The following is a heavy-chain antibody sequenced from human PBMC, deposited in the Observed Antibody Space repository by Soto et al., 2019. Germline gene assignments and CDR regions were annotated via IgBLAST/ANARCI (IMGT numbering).Heavy chain of an antibody. CDR3: ARSTNDYGGGH. V-gene: IGHV1-8*01. D-gene: IGHD4-17*01. J-gene: IGHJ4*02. Sequence: GASVKVSCKASGYTFTSYDINWVRQATGQGLEWKGWMNPNSGNTGYAQKFQGRVTMTRNTSISTAYMELSSLRSEDTVVYYCARSTNDYGGGHWGQGTLVTVSS. CDR1: GYTFTSYD. CDR2: MNPNSGNT.